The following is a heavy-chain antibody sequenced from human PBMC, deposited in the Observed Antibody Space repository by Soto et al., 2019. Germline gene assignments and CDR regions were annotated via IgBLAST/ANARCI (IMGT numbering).Heavy chain of an antibody. CDR3: AGTQWLVAPFDY. J-gene: IGHJ4*02. Sequence: SETLSLTCTVSGGSISSYYWSWIRQPPGKGLEWIGYIYYSGSTNYNPSLKSRVTISVDTSKNQFSLKLSSVTAADTAVYYCAGTQWLVAPFDYWGQGTLVTVSS. CDR1: GGSISSYY. V-gene: IGHV4-59*08. D-gene: IGHD6-19*01. CDR2: IYYSGST.